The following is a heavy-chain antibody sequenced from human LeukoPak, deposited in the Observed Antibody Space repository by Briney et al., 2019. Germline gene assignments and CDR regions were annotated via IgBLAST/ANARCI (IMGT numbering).Heavy chain of an antibody. V-gene: IGHV3-43*02. CDR3: AKDPFGVVSPSPAEDY. J-gene: IGHJ4*02. CDR1: GFTFDDYA. CDR2: ISGDGGST. Sequence: PGGSLRLSCAASGFTFDDYAMHWVRQAPGKGLEWVSLISGDGGSTYYADSVKGRFTISRDNSKNSLYLQMYSLRTEDTALYYCAKDPFGVVSPSPAEDYWGQGTLVTVSS. D-gene: IGHD3-3*01.